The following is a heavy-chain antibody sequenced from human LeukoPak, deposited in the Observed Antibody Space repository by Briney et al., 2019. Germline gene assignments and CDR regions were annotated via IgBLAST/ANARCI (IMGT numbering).Heavy chain of an antibody. V-gene: IGHV3-21*06. D-gene: IGHD1-14*01. CDR2: ISTSSGYI. CDR3: VRGKKPGWDMSYFDY. CDR1: RFNFNSFV. J-gene: IGHJ4*02. Sequence: GGSLRLSCAASRFNFNSFVMGWVRQPPGKGLEWVSSISTSSGYIFYADSLKGRVTISRDNAKNSLYLQMNSLRAGDTAVYYCVRGKKPGWDMSYFDYWGQGILDTVSS.